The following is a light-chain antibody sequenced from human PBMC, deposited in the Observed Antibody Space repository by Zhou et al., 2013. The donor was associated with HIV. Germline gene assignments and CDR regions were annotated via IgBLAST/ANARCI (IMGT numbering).Light chain of an antibody. CDR2: GNS. CDR3: QSYDSSLSWFX. V-gene: IGLV1-40*01. CDR1: SSNIGAGYD. Sequence: QSVLTQPPSVSGAPGQRVTISCTGSSSNIGAGYDVHWYQQLPGTAPKLLIYGNSNRPSGVPDRFSGSKSGTSASLAITGLQAEDEADYYCQSYDSSLSWFXFGTGTKVTV. J-gene: IGLJ1*01.